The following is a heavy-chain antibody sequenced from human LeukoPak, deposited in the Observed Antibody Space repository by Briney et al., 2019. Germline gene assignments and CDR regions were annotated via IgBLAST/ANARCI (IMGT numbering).Heavy chain of an antibody. CDR2: INPSGGST. CDR1: GYTFTSYY. V-gene: IGHV1-46*01. D-gene: IGHD1-7*01. J-gene: IGHJ3*02. CDR3: ARDRFPGTSIVDAFDI. Sequence: GASVKVSCKAPGYTFTSYYMHWVRQAPGQGLEWMGIINPSGGSTSYAQKFQGRVTMTRDTSTSTVYMELSSLRSEDTAVYYCARDRFPGTSIVDAFDIWGQGTMVTVSS.